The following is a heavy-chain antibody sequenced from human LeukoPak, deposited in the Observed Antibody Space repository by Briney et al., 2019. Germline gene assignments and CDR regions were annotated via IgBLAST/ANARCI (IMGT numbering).Heavy chain of an antibody. D-gene: IGHD1-26*01. J-gene: IGHJ4*02. CDR1: GGSISSYY. V-gene: IGHV4-59*01. CDR3: ARVGSDGGYSYYFDY. Sequence: SETLSLTCTVSGGSISSYYWSWIRQPPGKGLEWIGYIYYSGSTNYNPSLKSRVTISVDTSKNQFSLKLSSVTAADTAVYYCARVGSDGGYSYYFDYWGQGPLVTVSS. CDR2: IYYSGST.